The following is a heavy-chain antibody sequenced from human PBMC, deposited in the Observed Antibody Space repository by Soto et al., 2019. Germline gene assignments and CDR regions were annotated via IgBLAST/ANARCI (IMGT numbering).Heavy chain of an antibody. CDR2: IRSKANSYAT. CDR3: TSLHLQLERTDDY. Sequence: PGGSLRLSCAASGFTFSGSAMHWVRQASGKGLEWVGRIRSKANSYATAYAASVKGRFTISRDDSKNTAYLQMNSLKTEDTAVYYCTSLHLQLERTDDYWGQGTLVTVSS. CDR1: GFTFSGSA. D-gene: IGHD1-1*01. J-gene: IGHJ4*02. V-gene: IGHV3-73*01.